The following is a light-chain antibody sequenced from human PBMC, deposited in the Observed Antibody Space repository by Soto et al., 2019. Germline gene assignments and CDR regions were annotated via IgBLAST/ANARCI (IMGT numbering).Light chain of an antibody. V-gene: IGLV2-14*01. Sequence: QSVLTQPASVSGSPGQSITISCTGTSSDVGGYNYVSCYQQHPGKAPKLMIYEVSNRPSGVSNRFSGSKSGNTASLTISGLQAEDEADYYCSSYTSSSTPYVFGTGTKVTVL. CDR2: EVS. J-gene: IGLJ1*01. CDR1: SSDVGGYNY. CDR3: SSYTSSSTPYV.